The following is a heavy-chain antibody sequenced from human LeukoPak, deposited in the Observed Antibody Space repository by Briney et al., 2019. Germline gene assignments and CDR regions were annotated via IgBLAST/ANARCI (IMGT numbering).Heavy chain of an antibody. Sequence: SETLSLTCTVSGYSISSGYYWGWIRQPPGKGLEWIGYISYTESTNYNPSLKSRVIISVDTSKNQFSLKLSSVTAADTAVYYCAREGVDTAMVRGYYFDYWGQGTLVTVPS. D-gene: IGHD5-18*01. CDR1: GYSISSGYY. CDR3: AREGVDTAMVRGYYFDY. V-gene: IGHV4-61*01. J-gene: IGHJ4*02. CDR2: ISYTEST.